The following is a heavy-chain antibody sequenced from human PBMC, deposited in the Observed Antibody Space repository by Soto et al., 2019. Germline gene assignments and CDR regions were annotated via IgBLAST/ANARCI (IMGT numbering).Heavy chain of an antibody. J-gene: IGHJ4*02. CDR2: ISYDGSNK. D-gene: IGHD3-22*01. Sequence: PGGSLRLSCAASGFTFSSYGMHWVRQAPGKGLEWVAVISYDGSNKYYADSVKGRFTISRDNSKNTLYLQMNSLRAEDTAVYYCAKANYDSSGYASYYFDYWGQGTLVTVSS. CDR1: GFTFSSYG. CDR3: AKANYDSSGYASYYFDY. V-gene: IGHV3-30*18.